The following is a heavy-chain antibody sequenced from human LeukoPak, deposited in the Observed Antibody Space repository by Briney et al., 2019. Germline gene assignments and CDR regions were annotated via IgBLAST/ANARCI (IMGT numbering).Heavy chain of an antibody. V-gene: IGHV3-21*01. Sequence: GGSLRLSCAASGFTFNTYSMSWVRQAPGKGLEWVSIISRASESIFYADSVKGRFTISGDNAKNSLYLQMNDLRAEDTAAYYCARLTYSNNWYFRRGLDNWFDPWGQGTLVTVSS. J-gene: IGHJ5*02. CDR2: ISRASESI. CDR3: ARLTYSNNWYFRRGLDNWFDP. D-gene: IGHD6-13*01. CDR1: GFTFNTYS.